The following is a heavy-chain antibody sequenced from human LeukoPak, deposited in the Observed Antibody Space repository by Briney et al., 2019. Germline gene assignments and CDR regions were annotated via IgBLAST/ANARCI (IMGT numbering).Heavy chain of an antibody. CDR3: ATDGYSSARDY. J-gene: IGHJ4*02. Sequence: GGSLRLSCAASGFSFNNYWMNWVRQAPGKGLEWVANTKPDGSEKYYVDSVRGRFTISRDNAKNLLYLQMSNLRAEDTAVYYCATDGYSSARDYWGQGTLVTVSS. V-gene: IGHV3-7*01. CDR2: TKPDGSEK. D-gene: IGHD6-25*01. CDR1: GFSFNNYW.